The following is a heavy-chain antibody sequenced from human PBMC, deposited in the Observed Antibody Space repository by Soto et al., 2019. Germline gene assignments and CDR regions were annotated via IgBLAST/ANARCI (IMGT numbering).Heavy chain of an antibody. CDR2: ISSSSSTI. J-gene: IGHJ6*02. CDR1: GFTFSSYS. Sequence: ARGALRLSCAASGFTFSSYSINLVRQAPGKGLEWVSYISSSSSTIYYADSVKGRFTISRDNAKNSLYLQMNSLRDEDTAVYYCARDGSYSSGDYYYGMDVWGQGTTVTVSS. V-gene: IGHV3-48*02. CDR3: ARDGSYSSGDYYYGMDV. D-gene: IGHD6-19*01.